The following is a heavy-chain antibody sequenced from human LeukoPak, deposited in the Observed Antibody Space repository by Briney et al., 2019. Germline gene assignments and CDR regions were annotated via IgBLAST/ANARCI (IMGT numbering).Heavy chain of an antibody. Sequence: GGSLRLSCAASGFTFSSYAMSWVRQAPGKGLEWVSAISGSGGSTYYADSVKGRFTISRDNSKNTLYLQMNSLRAEDTAVYYCARSLHYYDSSGQLGYWGQGTLITVSS. CDR1: GFTFSSYA. CDR3: ARSLHYYDSSGQLGY. CDR2: ISGSGGST. V-gene: IGHV3-23*01. J-gene: IGHJ4*02. D-gene: IGHD3-22*01.